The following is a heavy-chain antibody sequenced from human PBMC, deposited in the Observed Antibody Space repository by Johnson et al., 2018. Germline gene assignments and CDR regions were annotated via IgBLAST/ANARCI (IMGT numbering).Heavy chain of an antibody. CDR2: ISYDGSNR. V-gene: IGHV3-30*18. D-gene: IGHD6-25*01. Sequence: QVQLVQSGGGVVQPGRSLRLSCAASRFTFSSYGMHWVRQAPGKGLEWVALISYDGSNRYYADSVKGRFTISRDNSKNTLYLQMNSLRAEDTAVYYCAKESIAAGTAFDIWGQGTMVTVSS. J-gene: IGHJ3*02. CDR1: RFTFSSYG. CDR3: AKESIAAGTAFDI.